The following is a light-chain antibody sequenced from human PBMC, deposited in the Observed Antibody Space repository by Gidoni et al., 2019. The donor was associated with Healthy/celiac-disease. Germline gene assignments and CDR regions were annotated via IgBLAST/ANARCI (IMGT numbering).Light chain of an antibody. J-gene: IGKJ2*01. CDR1: QSVLHSDGNTY. Sequence: IVMTQPPLPLSVTPGQPASIYCKSRQSVLHSDGNTYLYWYLQKPGQTPQLLFYEVSKRFSVVPDRFSGSGSATDFTLKISRVDADDVWVYYCMQSIQLPRTFGQGTKLEIK. V-gene: IGKV2D-29*01. CDR2: EVS. CDR3: MQSIQLPRT.